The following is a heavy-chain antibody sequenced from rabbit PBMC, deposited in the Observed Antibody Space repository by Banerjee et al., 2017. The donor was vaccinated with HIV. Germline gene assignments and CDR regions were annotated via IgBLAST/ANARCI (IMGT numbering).Heavy chain of an antibody. Sequence: QQQLVESGGGLVQPEGSLTLTCKASGFAFSSGYDMCWVRQAPGKGLEWIACITTTSGTTWYATWAKGRFTISKTSSTTVTLQMTSLTAADTATYFCARGDSYDDYGDAMDHFNLWGQGTLVTVS. CDR1: GFAFSSGYD. J-gene: IGHJ4*01. D-gene: IGHD2-1*01. V-gene: IGHV1S45*01. CDR2: ITTTSGTT. CDR3: ARGDSYDDYGDAMDHFNL.